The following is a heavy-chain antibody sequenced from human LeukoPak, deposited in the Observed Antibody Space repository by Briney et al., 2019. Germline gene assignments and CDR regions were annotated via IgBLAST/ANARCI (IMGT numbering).Heavy chain of an antibody. Sequence: VRSLRLSCAASGFTFSSYGMHWVRQAPGKGLEWVAVISYDGSNKYYADSVKGRFTISRANSKNTLYLQMNSLRAEDTAVYYCATDLPSIHYYDSSGYSSTFDYWGQGTLVTVSS. V-gene: IGHV3-30*03. J-gene: IGHJ4*02. CDR2: ISYDGSNK. CDR3: ATDLPSIHYYDSSGYSSTFDY. D-gene: IGHD3-22*01. CDR1: GFTFSSYG.